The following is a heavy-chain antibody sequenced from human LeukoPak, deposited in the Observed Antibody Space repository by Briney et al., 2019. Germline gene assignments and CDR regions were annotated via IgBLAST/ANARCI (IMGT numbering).Heavy chain of an antibody. CDR3: ARGVNWGYFPTTPHFDY. CDR1: GFTFSSYA. J-gene: IGHJ4*02. D-gene: IGHD7-27*01. V-gene: IGHV3-30-3*01. CDR2: ISYDGSNK. Sequence: GGSLRLSCAASGFTFSSYAMHWVRQAPGKGLEWVAVISYDGSNKYYADSVKGRFTISRDNSKNTLYLQMNSLRAEDTAVYYCARGVNWGYFPTTPHFDYWGQGTLVTVSS.